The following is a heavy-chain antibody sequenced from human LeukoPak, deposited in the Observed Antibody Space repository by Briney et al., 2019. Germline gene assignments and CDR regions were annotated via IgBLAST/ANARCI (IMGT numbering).Heavy chain of an antibody. V-gene: IGHV3-23*01. CDR3: AKGAYYYDSSGRFYFDY. CDR1: GFTFSSYA. Sequence: GGSLRLSCAASGFTFSSYAMSWVRQAPGKGLEWVSAISGSGGSTYYADSVKGRFTISRDTSKNTLYLQMNSLRAEDTAVYYCAKGAYYYDSSGRFYFDYWGQGTLVTVSS. D-gene: IGHD3-22*01. CDR2: ISGSGGST. J-gene: IGHJ4*02.